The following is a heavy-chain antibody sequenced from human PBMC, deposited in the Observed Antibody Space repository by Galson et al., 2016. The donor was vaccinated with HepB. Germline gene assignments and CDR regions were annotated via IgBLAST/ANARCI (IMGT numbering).Heavy chain of an antibody. CDR3: AKDSGYSQPYFDH. V-gene: IGHV3-30*18. D-gene: IGHD2-21*01. CDR1: GFSFSYYG. Sequence: SLRLSCAASGFSFSYYGMHWVRQAPGKGLERVASISYDGSEKNYADSVKGRFTLSRDTSKNTLFLQMSSLRVEDTAVYYCAKDSGYSQPYFDHWGQGTLVTVSS. J-gene: IGHJ4*02. CDR2: ISYDGSEK.